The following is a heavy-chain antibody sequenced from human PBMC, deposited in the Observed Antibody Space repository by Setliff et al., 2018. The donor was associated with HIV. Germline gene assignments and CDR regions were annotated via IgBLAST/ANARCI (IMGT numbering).Heavy chain of an antibody. CDR3: AKYSLYLQMNTLRVEDTAVYYCMYGGRTATTH. V-gene: IGHV4-38-2*01. D-gene: IGHD4-17*01. CDR1: GLSISSGYY. Sequence: SETLSLTCGVSGLSISSGYYWGWLRQPPGKWLEWIGSIYHSGTTYYNLSLKSRVTISVDTSKNQFSLNLRSVKGRFTISRDNAKYSLYLQMNTLRVEDTAVYYCMYGGRTATTHWGQGTLVTVSS. J-gene: IGHJ4*02. CDR2: IYHSGTT.